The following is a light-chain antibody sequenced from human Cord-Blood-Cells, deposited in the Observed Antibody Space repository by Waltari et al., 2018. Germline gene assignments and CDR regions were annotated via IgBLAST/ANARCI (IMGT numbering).Light chain of an antibody. V-gene: IGLV2-23*02. CDR1: SSDVGSYIL. Sequence: QSALTQPPSVSGSPGQPITISCSGTSSDVGSYILVSWYQQHPGKAPKLMIYEVSKRPSGVSTRFSGSKSGNTASLTISGLQAEDEADYYCCSYAGSSTLVFGGGTKLTVL. CDR3: CSYAGSSTLV. J-gene: IGLJ3*02. CDR2: EVS.